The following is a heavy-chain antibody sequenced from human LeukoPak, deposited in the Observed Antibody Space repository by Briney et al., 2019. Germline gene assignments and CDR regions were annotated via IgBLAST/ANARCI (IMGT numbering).Heavy chain of an antibody. CDR2: IYSGGST. V-gene: IGHV3-53*01. Sequence: GGSLRLSCAGSGFTVSSNYMSWVRQAPGKGLEWVSVIYSGGSTYYADSVKGRFTISRDNSKNTLYLQMNSLRAEDTAVYYCARGGIMITFGGVIDAFDIWGQGTMVTVSS. D-gene: IGHD3-16*02. CDR1: GFTVSSNY. J-gene: IGHJ3*02. CDR3: ARGGIMITFGGVIDAFDI.